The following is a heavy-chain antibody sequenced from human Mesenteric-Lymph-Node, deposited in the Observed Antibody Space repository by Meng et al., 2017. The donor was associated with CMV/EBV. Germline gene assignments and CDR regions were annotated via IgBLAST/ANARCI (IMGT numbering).Heavy chain of an antibody. CDR2: ISRDGSKT. V-gene: IGHV3-23*03. J-gene: IGHJ4*02. CDR3: ARDRYQWLVFPYTFDL. D-gene: IGHD6-19*01. Sequence: GESLKISCAASGFSFSTYAMSWVRQAPGKGLEWVSVISRDGSKTYYADSVRGRFTISRDDSKNTLYLEMNSLRADDTAVYFCARDRYQWLVFPYTFDLWGQGTLVTVSS. CDR1: GFSFSTYA.